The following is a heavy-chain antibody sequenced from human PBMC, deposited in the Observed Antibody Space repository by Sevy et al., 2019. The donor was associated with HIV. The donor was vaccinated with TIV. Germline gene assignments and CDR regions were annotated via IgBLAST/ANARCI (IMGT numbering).Heavy chain of an antibody. V-gene: IGHV4-34*01. J-gene: IGHJ3*02. D-gene: IGHD2-2*01. CDR2: INHSGST. CDR1: GGSFSGYY. CDR3: ARHCGGTSCSHAFDI. Sequence: SETLSLTCAVYGGSFSGYYWSWIRQPPGKGLEWIGEINHSGSTNYNPSLKSRVTISVDTSKNQFSLKLSSVTAADTAVYYCARHCGGTSCSHAFDISGQGTMVTVSS.